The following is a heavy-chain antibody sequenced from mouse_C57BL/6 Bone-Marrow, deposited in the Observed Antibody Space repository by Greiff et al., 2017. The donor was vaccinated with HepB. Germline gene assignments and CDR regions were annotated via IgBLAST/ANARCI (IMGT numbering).Heavy chain of an antibody. V-gene: IGHV14-4*01. CDR2: IDPENGDT. CDR3: TTDYYGSTG. Sequence: VQLKESGAELVRPGASVKLSCTASGFNIKDDYMHWVKQRPEQGLEWIGWIDPENGDTEYASKFQGKATITADTSSNTAYLQLSSLTSEDTAVYYCTTDYYGSTGWGQGTTLTVSS. D-gene: IGHD1-1*01. J-gene: IGHJ2*01. CDR1: GFNIKDDY.